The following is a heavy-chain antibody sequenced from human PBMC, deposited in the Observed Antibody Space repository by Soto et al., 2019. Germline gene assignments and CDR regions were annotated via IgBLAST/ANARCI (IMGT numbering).Heavy chain of an antibody. V-gene: IGHV3-66*01. J-gene: IGHJ6*02. CDR1: GFTVSTDW. CDR2: IRSGGNT. Sequence: GGSLRLSCAASGFTVSTDWMYWVRQAPGKGLEWVSVIRSGGNTYYADSVEGRFTISRDNSKNTVYLQMNSLRAEDTAVYYCVRENYYYSMDACGPGTTFTVSS. CDR3: VRENYYYSMDA.